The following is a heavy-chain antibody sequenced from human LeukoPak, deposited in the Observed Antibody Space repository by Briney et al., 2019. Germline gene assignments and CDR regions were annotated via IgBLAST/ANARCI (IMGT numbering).Heavy chain of an antibody. Sequence: ASVKVSCTASGYTFTNYYMHWVRQAPGQGLEWMGIINPSGGSTSYAQKFQGRVTMTRDTSTSTVYMELSSLRSEDTAVYHCARGKIERGYSYGHALDAFDIWGQGTMVTVSS. J-gene: IGHJ3*02. CDR3: ARGKIERGYSYGHALDAFDI. CDR2: INPSGGST. CDR1: GYTFTNYY. V-gene: IGHV1-46*01. D-gene: IGHD5-18*01.